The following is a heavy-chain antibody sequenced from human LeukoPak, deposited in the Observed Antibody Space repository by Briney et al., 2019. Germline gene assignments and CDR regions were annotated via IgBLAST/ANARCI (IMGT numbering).Heavy chain of an antibody. Sequence: GESLKISCKGSGYSFTSYGISWVRQAPGQGLEWMGWISAYNGNTNYAQKLQGRVTMTTDTSTSTAYMELRSLRSDDTAVYYCARSQWLYLSEDYWGQGTLVTVSS. V-gene: IGHV1-18*01. CDR1: GYSFTSYG. J-gene: IGHJ4*02. CDR3: ARSQWLYLSEDY. CDR2: ISAYNGNT. D-gene: IGHD6-19*01.